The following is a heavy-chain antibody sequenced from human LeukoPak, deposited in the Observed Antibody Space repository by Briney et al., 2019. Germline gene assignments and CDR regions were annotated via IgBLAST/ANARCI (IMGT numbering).Heavy chain of an antibody. D-gene: IGHD3-9*01. CDR3: ARDGHGDGFLTGYSYFGMDV. V-gene: IGHV3-21*01. CDR1: AFSLRSYS. J-gene: IGHJ6*02. Sequence: GGSLRLSCVASAFSLRSYSMNWVRQAPGKGLEWVSSITISSNFIYYADSVKGRFTISRNNAKNSLYLQMNSLRAEDTAVYFCARDGHGDGFLTGYSYFGMDVWGQGTTVTVSS. CDR2: ITISSNFI.